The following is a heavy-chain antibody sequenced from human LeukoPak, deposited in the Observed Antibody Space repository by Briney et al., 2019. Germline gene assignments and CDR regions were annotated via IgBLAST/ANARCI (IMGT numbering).Heavy chain of an antibody. J-gene: IGHJ3*02. D-gene: IGHD5-18*01. Sequence: PSETLSLTCTVSGGSISSNSHYWGWIRQPPGKGLAWIGTFYYSGSTYYNPSLESRVTISADTSKNQLSLKLSSLTAADTAVYYCARHARSGYRNGFDAFDIWGQGTMVTVSS. CDR2: FYYSGST. CDR1: GGSISSNSHY. V-gene: IGHV4-39*01. CDR3: ARHARSGYRNGFDAFDI.